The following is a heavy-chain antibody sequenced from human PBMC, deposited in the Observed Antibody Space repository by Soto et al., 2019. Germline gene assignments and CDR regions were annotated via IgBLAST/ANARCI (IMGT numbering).Heavy chain of an antibody. CDR3: AKAAQTRYNWNDLGNWFDP. Sequence: QVQLVQSGAEVKKPGSSVKVSCQESGGTFSSYAIAWVRQAPGEGLEWMGGIVPIFGIANYAQKFQGRVAITADEATNTAYMELSSLRSDDTAVYYCAKAAQTRYNWNDLGNWFDPWGQGTLVIVSS. CDR1: GGTFSSYA. D-gene: IGHD1-1*01. CDR2: IVPIFGIA. J-gene: IGHJ5*02. V-gene: IGHV1-69*01.